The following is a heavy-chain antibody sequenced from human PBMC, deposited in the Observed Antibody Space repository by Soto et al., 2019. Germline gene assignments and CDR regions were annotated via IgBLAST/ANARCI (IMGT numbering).Heavy chain of an antibody. Sequence: GGSLRLSCAASGFTFSSYAMSWVRQAPGKGLEWVSAISGSGGSTYYADSVKGRFTISRDNSKNTLYLQMNSLRAEDTAVYYCAKSPGPPTSQYYFDYWGQGTLVTVSS. CDR3: AKSPGPPTSQYYFDY. V-gene: IGHV3-23*01. CDR1: GFTFSSYA. D-gene: IGHD2-2*01. J-gene: IGHJ4*02. CDR2: ISGSGGST.